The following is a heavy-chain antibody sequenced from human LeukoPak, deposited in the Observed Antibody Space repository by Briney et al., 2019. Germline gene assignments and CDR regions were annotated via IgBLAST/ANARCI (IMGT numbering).Heavy chain of an antibody. CDR2: INPNSGGT. CDR3: ARDLPGSPYDS. CDR1: GYTFTGYY. J-gene: IGHJ4*02. V-gene: IGHV1-2*02. Sequence: ASVKVSCKASGYTFTGYYMHWVRQAPGQGLEWMGWINPNSGGTNYAQKFQGRVTMTRDTSISTAYMELSSLRAEDTAVYYCARDLPGSPYDSWGQGTLVTVSS. D-gene: IGHD1-14*01.